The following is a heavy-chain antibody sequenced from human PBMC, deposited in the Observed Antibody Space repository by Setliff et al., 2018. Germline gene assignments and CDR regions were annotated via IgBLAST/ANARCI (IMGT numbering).Heavy chain of an antibody. CDR1: GGTFSSYD. Sequence: GASVKVSCKASGGTFSSYDISWVRQAPGQGLEWMGRIIPIFGTANYAQKFQGRVTITADRTTYTAYLELTSLTLEDTAVYYCATSPKKVTGSDYYNYYMDVWGKGTTVTVSS. V-gene: IGHV1-69*06. CDR2: IIPIFGTA. CDR3: ATSPKKVTGSDYYNYYMDV. J-gene: IGHJ6*03. D-gene: IGHD3-9*01.